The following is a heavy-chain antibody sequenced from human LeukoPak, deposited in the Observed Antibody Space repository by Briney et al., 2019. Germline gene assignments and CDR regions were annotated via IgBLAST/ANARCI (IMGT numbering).Heavy chain of an antibody. J-gene: IGHJ4*02. Sequence: GGSLRLSCVASGFTFSNYAMTWVRQVSGKGLEWVSGISGSGGGTYYAASVKGRFTISRDNSKDTLFLQMNSLRADDTALYYCAKWSGDYKFDYWGQGTLVTVSS. V-gene: IGHV3-23*01. D-gene: IGHD3-3*01. CDR2: ISGSGGGT. CDR1: GFTFSNYA. CDR3: AKWSGDYKFDY.